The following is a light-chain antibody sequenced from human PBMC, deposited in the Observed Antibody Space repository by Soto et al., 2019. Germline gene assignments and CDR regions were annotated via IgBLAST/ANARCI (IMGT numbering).Light chain of an antibody. CDR1: QSVSSSF. CDR2: GAS. J-gene: IGKJ4*01. Sequence: PGERATLSCRASQSVSSSFLAWYQQKPGQAPRLLIYGASSRATGIPDRFSGSGSGTDFTLTISRLEPEDVAGYYCQQYGSSALTFGGGTKVEIK. CDR3: QQYGSSALT. V-gene: IGKV3-20*01.